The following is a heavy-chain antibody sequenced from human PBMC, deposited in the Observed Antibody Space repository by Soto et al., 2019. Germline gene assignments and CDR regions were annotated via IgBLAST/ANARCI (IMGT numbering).Heavy chain of an antibody. V-gene: IGHV3-33*01. Sequence: GGSLRLSCAASGFTFSSYGMHWVRQAPGKGLEWVAVIWYDGSNKYYADSVKGRFTISRDNSKNTLYLQMNSLRAEDTAVYYCARDRRGGQFDYWGQGTLVTVSS. D-gene: IGHD3-16*01. CDR1: GFTFSSYG. J-gene: IGHJ4*02. CDR3: ARDRRGGQFDY. CDR2: IWYDGSNK.